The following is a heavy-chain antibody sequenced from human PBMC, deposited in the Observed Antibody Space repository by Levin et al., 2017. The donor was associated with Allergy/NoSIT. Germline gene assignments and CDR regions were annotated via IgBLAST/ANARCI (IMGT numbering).Heavy chain of an antibody. CDR3: AKLWVGATSSSDY. D-gene: IGHD1-26*01. Sequence: GESLKISCAASGFTFSSYAMSWVRQAPGKGLEWVSAISGSGGSTYYADSVKGRFTISRDNSKNTLYLQMNSLRAEDTAVYYCAKLWVGATSSSDYWGQGTLVTVSS. J-gene: IGHJ4*02. CDR1: GFTFSSYA. V-gene: IGHV3-23*01. CDR2: ISGSGGST.